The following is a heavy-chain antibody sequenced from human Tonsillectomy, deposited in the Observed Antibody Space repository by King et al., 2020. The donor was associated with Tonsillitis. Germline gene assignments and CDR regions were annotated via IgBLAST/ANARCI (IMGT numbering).Heavy chain of an antibody. CDR2: ISGSGYSR. V-gene: IGHV3-23*04. CDR3: AKERQQWLSFDY. Sequence: VQLVESGGGLVQPGGSLRLSCAASGFTFSSYDMSWVRQAPGKGLEWVSAISGSGYSRYYADSVKGRFTISRDNSKNTLYLQMNSLRAEDTAVYYCAKERQQWLSFDYWGQGALVTVSS. D-gene: IGHD6-19*01. J-gene: IGHJ4*02. CDR1: GFTFSSYD.